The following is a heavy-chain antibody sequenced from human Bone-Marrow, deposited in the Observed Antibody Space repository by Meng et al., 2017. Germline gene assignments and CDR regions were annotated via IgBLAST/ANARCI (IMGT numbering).Heavy chain of an antibody. CDR3: ASRAMGQDY. Sequence: GESLKISCAASVFTFSSSAMHWVRQAPGKGMEWVAVISYDGSNKYYADSVKGRFTIYRDNSKNTLYLQMNSLRAEDTAVYYCASRAMGQDYWGQGTLVTVSS. J-gene: IGHJ4*02. D-gene: IGHD5-18*01. V-gene: IGHV3-30*04. CDR2: ISYDGSNK. CDR1: VFTFSSSA.